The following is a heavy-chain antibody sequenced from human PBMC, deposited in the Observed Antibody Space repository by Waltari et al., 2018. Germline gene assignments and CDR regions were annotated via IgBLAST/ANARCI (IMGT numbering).Heavy chain of an antibody. Sequence: QVQLVESGGGVVQPGRSLRLSCAASGFTFSSYAMHWVRQAPGKGLEWVAVISYDGSNKYYADSVKGRFTISRDNSKNTLYLQMNSLRAEDTAVYYCARTLSTVTPPDYWGQETLVTVSS. D-gene: IGHD4-17*01. V-gene: IGHV3-30-3*01. CDR3: ARTLSTVTPPDY. CDR2: ISYDGSNK. J-gene: IGHJ4*02. CDR1: GFTFSSYA.